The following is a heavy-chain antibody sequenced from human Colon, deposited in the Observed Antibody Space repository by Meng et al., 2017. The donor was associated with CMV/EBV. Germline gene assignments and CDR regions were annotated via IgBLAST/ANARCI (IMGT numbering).Heavy chain of an antibody. D-gene: IGHD3-16*01. J-gene: IGHJ6*02. Sequence: SETLSLTCGVSGGSISSTTYYWGWIRQPPGKGLEWIGGIYDSGSTYHNPSLKSRVTMSVDTSKNQFSLKLSSVTAADTAVYYCARVWGRGGLTNGLDVWGQGTTVTVSS. V-gene: IGHV4-39*07. CDR1: GGSISSTTYY. CDR3: ARVWGRGGLTNGLDV. CDR2: IYDSGST.